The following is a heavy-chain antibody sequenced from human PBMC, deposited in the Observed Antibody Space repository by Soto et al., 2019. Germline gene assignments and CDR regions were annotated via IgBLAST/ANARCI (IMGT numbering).Heavy chain of an antibody. CDR2: IYYSGST. Sequence: PSETLSLTCTVSGGSISSYYWSWIRQPPGKGLEWIGYIYYSGSTNYNPSLKSRVTISVDTSKNQFSLKLSSVTAADTAVYYCARLGTQSGYWGQGTLVTVSS. CDR3: ARLGTQSGY. D-gene: IGHD7-27*01. V-gene: IGHV4-59*08. J-gene: IGHJ4*02. CDR1: GGSISSYY.